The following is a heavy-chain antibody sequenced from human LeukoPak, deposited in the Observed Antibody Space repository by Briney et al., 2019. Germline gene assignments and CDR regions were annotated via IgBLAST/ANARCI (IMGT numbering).Heavy chain of an antibody. V-gene: IGHV4-4*07. CDR1: GGSISSYY. J-gene: IGHJ1*01. CDR2: NDTSGST. CDR3: ARGRRGYSYGLLRGHIEH. D-gene: IGHD5-18*01. Sequence: PSETLSLACTVSGGSISSYYCSWIRQPAGKGLEWIGRNDTSGSTNYNPSLKSQVTISADTSNNQFALNLSSLTSADPAVYHCARGRRGYSYGLLRGHIEHWRQGPLVSVPS.